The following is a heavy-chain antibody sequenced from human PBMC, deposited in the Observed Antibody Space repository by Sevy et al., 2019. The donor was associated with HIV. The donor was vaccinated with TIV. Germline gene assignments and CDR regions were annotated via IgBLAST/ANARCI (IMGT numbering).Heavy chain of an antibody. D-gene: IGHD6-19*01. CDR1: GGSVSSGSYY. V-gene: IGHV4-61*01. J-gene: IGHJ4*02. CDR3: ARGYSSGWYYFDY. Sequence: SETLSLTCTVSGGSVSSGSYYWSWIRQPPGKGLEWIGYIYYSGSTNYNPSLKRRVTISVDTSKNQFSLKLSSVTAADTAVYYCARGYSSGWYYFDYWGQGTLVTVSS. CDR2: IYYSGST.